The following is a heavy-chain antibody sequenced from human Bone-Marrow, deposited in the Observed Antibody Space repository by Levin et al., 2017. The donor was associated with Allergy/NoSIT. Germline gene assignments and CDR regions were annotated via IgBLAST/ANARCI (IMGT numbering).Heavy chain of an antibody. J-gene: IGHJ4*02. D-gene: IGHD5-12*01. V-gene: IGHV1-2*02. CDR3: AAVTYSAYADFDH. CDR2: LSPLLVFP. Sequence: ASVKVSCRASGYSFTAYHIHWVRQAPGQGLEWMVWLSPLLVFPASSPPFPCRVSMTRDTSITTVYMELTSLTSDDTAVYYCAAVTYSAYADFDHWGQGTLVTVSS. CDR1: GYSFTAYH.